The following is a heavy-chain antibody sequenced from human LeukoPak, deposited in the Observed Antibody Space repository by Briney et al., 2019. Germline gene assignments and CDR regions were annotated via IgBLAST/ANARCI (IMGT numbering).Heavy chain of an antibody. V-gene: IGHV3-23*01. CDR2: LSSNGGGT. Sequence: GGSLRLSCAASGFTFSGYAMYWVRQAPGKGLECVSALSSNGGGTYYADSVRGRFTVSRDNSKNTLYLQMSSLRAEDTAVYYCAKDRGNYYFDYWGQGSLVIVSS. D-gene: IGHD4-23*01. CDR3: AKDRGNYYFDY. J-gene: IGHJ4*02. CDR1: GFTFSGYA.